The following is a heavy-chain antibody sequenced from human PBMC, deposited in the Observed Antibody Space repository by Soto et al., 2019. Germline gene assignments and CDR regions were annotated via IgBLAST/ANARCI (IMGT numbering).Heavy chain of an antibody. Sequence: QVQLVQSGAEVKKPGASVKVSCKASGYTFTSYGISWVRQAPGQALEWMGWISAYNGNPNYAQKLQGRITLTTDTSTSTADVELRSLRSDDTAVYYCARDGYWSGGSCYSRGAFDIWGQGTMVTVSS. CDR1: GYTFTSYG. V-gene: IGHV1-18*01. J-gene: IGHJ3*02. CDR2: ISAYNGNP. D-gene: IGHD2-15*01. CDR3: ARDGYWSGGSCYSRGAFDI.